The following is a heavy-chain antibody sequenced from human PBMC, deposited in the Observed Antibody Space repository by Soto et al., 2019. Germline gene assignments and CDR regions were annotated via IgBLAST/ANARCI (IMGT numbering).Heavy chain of an antibody. CDR3: ARGSGSYYPIDY. D-gene: IGHD1-26*01. Sequence: EVQLVESGGGLVQPGGSLRLSCAASGFTFSSYWMHWVRQAPGKGLVWVSRINSDGSSTSYADSVKGRFTISRDNTKNTLYLQMNSLRAEDTAVYYCARGSGSYYPIDYWGQGTLVTVSS. CDR2: INSDGSST. CDR1: GFTFSSYW. V-gene: IGHV3-74*01. J-gene: IGHJ4*02.